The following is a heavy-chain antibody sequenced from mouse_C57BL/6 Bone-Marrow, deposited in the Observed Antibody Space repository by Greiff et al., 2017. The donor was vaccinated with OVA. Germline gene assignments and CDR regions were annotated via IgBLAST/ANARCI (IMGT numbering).Heavy chain of an antibody. CDR2: IWSGGST. CDR1: GFSLTSYG. Sequence: QVQLQQSGPGLVQPSQSLTITCTVSGFSLTSYGVHWVRQPPGKGLEWLGVIWSGGSTDYNAAFISRLSISKDNSKSQVFFKMNSLQADDTDIYYCAKKSGCGDYYAMDYWGQGTSVTVSS. CDR3: AKKSGCGDYYAMDY. J-gene: IGHJ4*01. V-gene: IGHV2-4*01.